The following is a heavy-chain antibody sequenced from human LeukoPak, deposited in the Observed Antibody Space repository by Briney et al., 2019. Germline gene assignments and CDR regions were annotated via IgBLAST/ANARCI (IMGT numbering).Heavy chain of an antibody. D-gene: IGHD6-6*01. J-gene: IGHJ6*03. Sequence: PSETLSLTCTVSGGSISSYYWSWIRQPAGKGLEWIGRIYTSGGTNNNPSLRSRVTMSVDTSKNQFSLNLSSVTAADTAVYYCARGAYSSSSFYYYYYMDVWGKGTTVTVS. CDR3: ARGAYSSSSFYYYYYMDV. CDR1: GGSISSYY. CDR2: IYTSGGT. V-gene: IGHV4-4*07.